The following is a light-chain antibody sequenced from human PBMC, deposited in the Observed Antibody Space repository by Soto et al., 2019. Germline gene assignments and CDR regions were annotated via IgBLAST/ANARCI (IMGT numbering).Light chain of an antibody. CDR1: QSVSSSY. CDR3: QQYGSSPPLT. Sequence: EIVLTQSPGTLSLSPGERATLSCRASQSVSSSYLAWYQQKPGQAPRVLIYGASSRATAIPDRFSGSGSGTDFTLTLSRLEPEDCAVYYCQQYGSSPPLTFGGGTKVEIK. J-gene: IGKJ4*01. CDR2: GAS. V-gene: IGKV3-20*01.